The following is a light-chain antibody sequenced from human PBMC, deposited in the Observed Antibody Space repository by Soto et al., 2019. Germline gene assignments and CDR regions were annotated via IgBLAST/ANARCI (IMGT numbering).Light chain of an antibody. V-gene: IGLV2-14*01. Sequence: QSVLTQPASVSGSPGQSITISCTGTSSDVGGYNYVSWYQQYPRNAPKLIIYDVSNRPSGVSNRFSGSKSGNTASLTISGLQAEDEAEYHCSSYAIASTYVFGTGTELTVL. CDR2: DVS. CDR3: SSYAIASTYV. CDR1: SSDVGGYNY. J-gene: IGLJ1*01.